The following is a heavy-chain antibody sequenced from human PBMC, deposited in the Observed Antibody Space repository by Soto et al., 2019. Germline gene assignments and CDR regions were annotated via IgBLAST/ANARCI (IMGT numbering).Heavy chain of an antibody. D-gene: IGHD2-15*01. V-gene: IGHV1-8*01. CDR3: ARGRRSGGSCYLY. CDR2: MNPKSGNT. J-gene: IGHJ4*02. Sequence: QVQLAQSGAGVKKPGASVKVSCKSSGYSFTSYDINWVRQATGQGLEWMGWMNPKSGNTGYAQKFQGRVTMTRNTSISTAYMELTSLTSDDTAVYYCARGRRSGGSCYLYWGQGTLVTVSS. CDR1: GYSFTSYD.